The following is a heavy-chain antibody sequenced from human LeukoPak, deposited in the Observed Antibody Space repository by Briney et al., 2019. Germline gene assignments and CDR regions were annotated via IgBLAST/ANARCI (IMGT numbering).Heavy chain of an antibody. J-gene: IGHJ4*02. D-gene: IGHD4-17*01. CDR1: GFTFSRYA. Sequence: GRSLRLSCAASGFTFSRYAMHWVRQAPGKGLEWVAVISYDGSNKYHADSVKGRFTISRDNSKNTLYLQMNSLRAEDTAVYYCAREAVGDIYFDYRGQGTLVTVSS. CDR2: ISYDGSNK. CDR3: AREAVGDIYFDY. V-gene: IGHV3-30-3*01.